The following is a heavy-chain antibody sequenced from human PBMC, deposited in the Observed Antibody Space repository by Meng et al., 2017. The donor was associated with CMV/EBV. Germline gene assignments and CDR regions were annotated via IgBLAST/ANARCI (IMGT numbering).Heavy chain of an antibody. CDR2: INPSGGST. CDR1: GYTFTSYY. V-gene: IGHV1-46*01. CDR3: ARESGSVGDY. J-gene: IGHJ4*02. D-gene: IGHD1-26*01. Sequence: VQLVQSGAGVKKPLASVKVSCQASGYTFTSYYMHWVRQAPGEGLEWMGIINPSGGSTSYAQKFQGRVTMTRDTSTSTVYMELSSLRSEDTAVYCCARESGSVGDYWGQGTLVTVSS.